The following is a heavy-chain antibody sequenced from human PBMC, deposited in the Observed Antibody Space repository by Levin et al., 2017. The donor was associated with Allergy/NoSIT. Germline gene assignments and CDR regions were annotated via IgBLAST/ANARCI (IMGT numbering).Heavy chain of an antibody. V-gene: IGHV3-48*01. CDR1: GFIFSNYD. J-gene: IGHJ4*02. CDR3: ARSEGPIDY. Sequence: GESLKISCVASGFIFSNYDMNWVRQAPGKGLEWVSFISSSINTVYYADSVKGRFTISRDNAKNSLYLQMNSLGAEDTSVYYCARSEGPIDYWGQGTLVTVSS. CDR2: ISSSINTV.